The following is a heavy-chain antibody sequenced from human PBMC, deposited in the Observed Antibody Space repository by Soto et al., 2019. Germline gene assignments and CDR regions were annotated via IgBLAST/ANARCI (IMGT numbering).Heavy chain of an antibody. V-gene: IGHV1-2*04. J-gene: IGHJ3*02. CDR1: GYTFTGYY. Sequence: GASVKVSCKASGYTFTGYYIHWVRQAPGQGLEWMGWINPNRGGTNYAQKFQGWVTMTRDTSISTAYMDLSRLRSDDTAMYYCARARDSSGYSSPHDAFDIWGQGTMVTVSS. CDR2: INPNRGGT. CDR3: ARARDSSGYSSPHDAFDI. D-gene: IGHD3-22*01.